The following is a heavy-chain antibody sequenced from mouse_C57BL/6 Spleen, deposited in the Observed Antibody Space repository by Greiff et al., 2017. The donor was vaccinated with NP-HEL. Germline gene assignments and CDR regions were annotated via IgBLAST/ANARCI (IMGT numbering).Heavy chain of an antibody. D-gene: IGHD2-3*01. CDR2: INYDGSST. CDR1: GFTFSDYY. Sequence: EVKLMESEGGLVQPGSSMKLSCTASGFTFSDYYMAWVRQVPEKGLEWVANINYDGSSTYYLDSLKSRFIISRDNAKNILYLQMSSLKSEDTATYYCARGDDPLDYWGQGTTLTVSS. J-gene: IGHJ2*01. V-gene: IGHV5-16*01. CDR3: ARGDDPLDY.